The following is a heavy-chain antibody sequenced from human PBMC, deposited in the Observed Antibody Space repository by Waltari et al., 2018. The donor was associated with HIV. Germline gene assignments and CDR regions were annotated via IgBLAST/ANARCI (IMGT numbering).Heavy chain of an antibody. CDR2: IYYSGST. J-gene: IGHJ4*02. CDR3: ARAVQGYCSGGSCENYFDY. V-gene: IGHV4-39*01. CDR1: GGSISSSSYY. Sequence: QLQLQESGPGLVKPSETLSLNRTVSGGSISSSSYYWGWIRTPPGKGLEWIGSIYYSGSTYYNPSLKSRVTISVDTSKNQFSLKLSSVTAADTAVYYCARAVQGYCSGGSCENYFDYWGQGTLVTVSS. D-gene: IGHD2-15*01.